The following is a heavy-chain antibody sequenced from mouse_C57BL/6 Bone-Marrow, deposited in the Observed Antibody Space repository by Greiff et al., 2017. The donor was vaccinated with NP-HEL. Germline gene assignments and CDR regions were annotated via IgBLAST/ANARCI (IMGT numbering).Heavy chain of an antibody. CDR2: IDPSDSYT. D-gene: IGHD1-1*01. Sequence: QVQLQQPGAELVKPGASVKLSCKASGYTFTSYWMQWVKQRPGQGLEWIGEIDPSDSYTNYNQKFKGKATLTVDTSSSTAYMQLSSLTSEDSAVYYCARPSYYYGSSPYYFDYWGQGTTLTVSS. J-gene: IGHJ2*01. CDR1: GYTFTSYW. V-gene: IGHV1-50*01. CDR3: ARPSYYYGSSPYYFDY.